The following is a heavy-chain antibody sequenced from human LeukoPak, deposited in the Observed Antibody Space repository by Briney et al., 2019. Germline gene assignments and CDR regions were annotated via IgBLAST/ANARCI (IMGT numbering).Heavy chain of an antibody. CDR1: GGSISSSNW. CDR2: ISYSGST. V-gene: IGHV4-31*11. J-gene: IGHJ6*02. CDR3: ARDRRDTYYYYGMDV. Sequence: SETLSLTCAVSGGSISSSNWWSWLRQHPGKGLEWIGYISYSGSTYYNPSVESRFTISVDTSKNQFSLKLSSVTAADTAVYYCARDRRDTYYYYGMDVWGQGATVTVSS. D-gene: IGHD5-18*01.